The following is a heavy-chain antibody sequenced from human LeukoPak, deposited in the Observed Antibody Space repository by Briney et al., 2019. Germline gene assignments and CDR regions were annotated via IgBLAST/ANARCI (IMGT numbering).Heavy chain of an antibody. CDR2: INHSGST. J-gene: IGHJ3*02. V-gene: IGHV4-34*01. CDR1: GGSFSGYY. D-gene: IGHD3-10*01. Sequence: SETLSLTCAVYGGSFSGYYWSWIRQPSGKGLEWIGEINHSGSTNYNPSLKSRVTISVDTSKNQFSLKLSSVTAADTAVYYCARVLPVRRQFFDIWGQGTMVTVSS. CDR3: ARVLPVRRQFFDI.